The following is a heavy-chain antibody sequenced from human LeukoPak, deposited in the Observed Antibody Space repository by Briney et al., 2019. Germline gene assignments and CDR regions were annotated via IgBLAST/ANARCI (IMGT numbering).Heavy chain of an antibody. Sequence: GGSLRLXCAASGFTFSSYWMHWGRQAPGKGLVWVSRINSDGSSTSYADSVKGRFTISRDNAKNTLYLQMNSLRAEDTAVYYCARGGDYYDFWSGYYCDYWGQGTLVTVSS. CDR1: GFTFSSYW. CDR2: INSDGSST. CDR3: ARGGDYYDFWSGYYCDY. D-gene: IGHD3-3*01. J-gene: IGHJ4*02. V-gene: IGHV3-74*01.